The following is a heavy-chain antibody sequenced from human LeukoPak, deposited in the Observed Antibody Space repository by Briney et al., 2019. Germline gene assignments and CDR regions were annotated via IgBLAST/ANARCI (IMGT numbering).Heavy chain of an antibody. J-gene: IGHJ4*02. CDR3: ARGGTTVTSN. Sequence: SETLSLTCTVSGGSISDYYWSWIRQPAGKGLEWIGRIYTTGSTDYNPSLKSRVTMSVDTSKNQFSLKLSSVTAADTAVYYCARGGTTVTSNWGQGTLVTVSS. CDR1: GGSISDYY. CDR2: IYTTGST. D-gene: IGHD4-17*01. V-gene: IGHV4-4*07.